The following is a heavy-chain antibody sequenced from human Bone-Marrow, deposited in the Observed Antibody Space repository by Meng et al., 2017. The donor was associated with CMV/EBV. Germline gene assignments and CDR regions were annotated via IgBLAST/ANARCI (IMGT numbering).Heavy chain of an antibody. CDR2: IFPGDSDT. Sequence: GESLKISCKASGFDFSTYWIGWVRQLPGKGLEWMGIIFPGDSDTTYNPSFRGQVIISADTSLNTAYLEWHRLQAPDSGMYYCVREANDWTEGDYWGQGTLVTVSS. J-gene: IGHJ4*02. V-gene: IGHV5-51*01. D-gene: IGHD1-1*01. CDR1: GFDFSTYW. CDR3: VREANDWTEGDY.